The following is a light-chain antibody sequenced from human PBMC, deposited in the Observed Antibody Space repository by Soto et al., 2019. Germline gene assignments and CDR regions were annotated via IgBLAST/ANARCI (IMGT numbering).Light chain of an antibody. J-gene: IGKJ5*01. CDR2: DAS. Sequence: DSQVLGARSTLNEYVPDRFTITCLASQDISNHLNWYQQKPGKAPKLLIYDASNLETGVPSRFSGSGSGTDFTVTISRPHHEGFATYPCQRYYHLPFTFGQGTGLEIK. V-gene: IGKV1-33*01. CDR3: QRYYHLPFT. CDR1: QDISNH.